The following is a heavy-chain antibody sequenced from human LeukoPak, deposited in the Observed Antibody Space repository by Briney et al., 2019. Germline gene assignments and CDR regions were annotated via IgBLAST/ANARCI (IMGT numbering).Heavy chain of an antibody. J-gene: IGHJ6*03. D-gene: IGHD6-6*01. Sequence: SETLSLTCTVSGGSISSYYWSWIRPPPGKGLEWIGYIYYSGSTNYNPSLKSRVTISVDTSKNQFSLKLSSVTAADTAVYYCARWLGQLVPRRYYYYYMDVWGKGTTVTVSS. CDR3: ARWLGQLVPRRYYYYYMDV. V-gene: IGHV4-59*01. CDR1: GGSISSYY. CDR2: IYYSGST.